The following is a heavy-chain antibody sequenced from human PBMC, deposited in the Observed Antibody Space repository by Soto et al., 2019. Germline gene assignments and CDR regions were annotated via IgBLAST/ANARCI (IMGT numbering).Heavy chain of an antibody. CDR3: AREIFGTGLESYYYAMDV. V-gene: IGHV4-30-4*01. CDR1: GGSISSGDYY. CDR2: IYYSGST. D-gene: IGHD3-3*01. J-gene: IGHJ6*02. Sequence: PSETLSLTCTVSGGSISSGDYYWSWIRQPPGKGLEWIGYIYYSGSTYYNPSLKSRVTISVDTSKNQFSLKLSSVTAADTAVYYCAREIFGTGLESYYYAMDVWGQGTTVTVS.